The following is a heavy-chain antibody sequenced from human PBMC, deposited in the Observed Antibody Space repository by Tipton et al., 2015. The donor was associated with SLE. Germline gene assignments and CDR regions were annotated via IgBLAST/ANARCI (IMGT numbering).Heavy chain of an antibody. D-gene: IGHD3-16*01. Sequence: TLSLTCTVSGGSISSSSYYWGWIRQPPGKGLQWIACIYRTGSTNYNPSLKSRVTISVDTSKNQFSLKLSSVTAADTAVYYCRLITITSLFDYWGQGTLVTVSS. V-gene: IGHV4-61*05. CDR2: IYRTGST. CDR3: RLITITSLFDY. CDR1: GGSISSSSYY. J-gene: IGHJ4*02.